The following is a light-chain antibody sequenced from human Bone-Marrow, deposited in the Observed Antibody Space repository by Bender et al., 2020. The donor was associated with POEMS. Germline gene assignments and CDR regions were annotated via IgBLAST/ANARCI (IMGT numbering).Light chain of an antibody. J-gene: IGLJ3*02. CDR2: ISSDGSH. V-gene: IGLV4-69*01. CDR3: QTWGTGIQV. Sequence: QLAVSQSPSASASLGASVKLTCTLSSDHSSYAIAWHQQQPGKGPRFLLEISSDGSHSRGDGIPDRFSGSTSGAERYLTISSLQSEDEADYFCQTWGTGIQVFGGGIKLTVL. CDR1: SDHSSYA.